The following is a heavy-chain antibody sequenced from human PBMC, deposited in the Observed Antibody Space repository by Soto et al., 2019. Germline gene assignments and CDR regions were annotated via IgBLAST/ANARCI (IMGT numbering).Heavy chain of an antibody. CDR3: ASGGTTVNRRFDF. CDR1: GGTSSSYA. D-gene: IGHD4-4*01. CDR2: IIPILDTT. Sequence: QVQVLQSGAEVKKPGSSVRVSCKASGGTSSSYAITWMRQAPGQGLEWMGGIIPILDTTDYAQKLQGRVTFTADESTSTVYMELSSLTSEDTAVYYCASGGTTVNRRFDFWGQGTLVTVSS. V-gene: IGHV1-69*01. J-gene: IGHJ4*02.